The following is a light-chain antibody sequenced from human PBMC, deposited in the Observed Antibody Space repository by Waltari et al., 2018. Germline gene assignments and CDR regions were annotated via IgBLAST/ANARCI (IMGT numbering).Light chain of an antibody. Sequence: QSVLTQPPSVSGAPGQRVTISCTGSGSNIGAGYDVHWYQQFPRAAPILLVYGSTARPLGVPDRFFVSTAGTSASLAIIGLQAEDGADYYCQSYDTSLSVVFGGGTKVTVL. CDR2: GST. CDR3: QSYDTSLSVV. V-gene: IGLV1-40*01. J-gene: IGLJ3*02. CDR1: GSNIGAGYD.